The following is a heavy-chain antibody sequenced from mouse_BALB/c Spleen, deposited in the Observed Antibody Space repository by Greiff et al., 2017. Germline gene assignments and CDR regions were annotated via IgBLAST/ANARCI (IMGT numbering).Heavy chain of an antibody. V-gene: IGHV1-9*01. D-gene: IGHD1-1*01. Sequence: QVQLQQSGAELMKPGASVKISCKATGYTFSSYWIEWVKQRPGHGLEWIGEILPGSGSTNYNEKFKGKATFTADTSSNTAYMQLSSLTSEDSAVYYCASPFAYGGFAYWGQGTLVTVSA. CDR3: ASPFAYGGFAY. CDR1: GYTFSSYW. CDR2: ILPGSGST. J-gene: IGHJ3*01.